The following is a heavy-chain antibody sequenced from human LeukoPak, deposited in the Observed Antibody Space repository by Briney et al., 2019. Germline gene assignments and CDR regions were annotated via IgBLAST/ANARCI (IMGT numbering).Heavy chain of an antibody. CDR1: GCIFSSYS. V-gene: IGHV3-21*01. Sequence: GGSLRLSCAASGCIFSSYSMNWVRQAPGKGLEWVSFIDSTSTYIHYADSVKGRFTISRDNAKNSLYLQMNSLRADDTAVYYCAAGSGGPGYWGQGTLVTVSS. J-gene: IGHJ4*02. CDR3: AAGSGGPGY. D-gene: IGHD2-15*01. CDR2: IDSTSTYI.